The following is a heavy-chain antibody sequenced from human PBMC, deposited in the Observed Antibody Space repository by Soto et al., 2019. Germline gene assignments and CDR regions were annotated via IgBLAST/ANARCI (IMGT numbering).Heavy chain of an antibody. CDR3: ASERLPKRFYALDV. Sequence: PGGSLRLSCAVSGFTFANAWMTWVRQAPGKGLEWIGRIKSKSDGAATDHAAPVKGRFTISRDDSKDTLYLQMDSLRTEDSAVYYCASERLPKRFYALDVWGQGTTVTVSS. D-gene: IGHD1-1*01. CDR2: IKSKSDGAAT. CDR1: GFTFANAW. J-gene: IGHJ6*02. V-gene: IGHV3-15*01.